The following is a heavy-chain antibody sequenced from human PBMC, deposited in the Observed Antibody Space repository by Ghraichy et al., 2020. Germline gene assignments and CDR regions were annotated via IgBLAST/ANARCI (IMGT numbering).Heavy chain of an antibody. J-gene: IGHJ4*02. CDR3: ARERVTPGDY. D-gene: IGHD5-18*01. V-gene: IGHV3-30*01. CDR2: ISYDGSNK. CDR1: GFTFSSYA. Sequence: LTCAASGFTFSSYAMHWVRQAPGKGLEWVAVISYDGSNKYYADSVKGRFTISRDNSKNTLYLQMNSLRAEDTAVYYCARERVTPGDYWGQGTLVTVSS.